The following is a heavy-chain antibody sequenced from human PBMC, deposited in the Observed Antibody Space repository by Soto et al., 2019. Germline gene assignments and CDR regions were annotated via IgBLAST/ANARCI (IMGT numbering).Heavy chain of an antibody. Sequence: PSETLSLTSTVSDGSIRSSSYYWGWIRQPPGKGLEWIGYIYYSGSTNYNPSLKSRVTISVDTSKNQFSLKLSSVTAADTAVYYCARGRGELWFGELLNWFDPWGQGTLVTVSS. V-gene: IGHV4-61*05. J-gene: IGHJ5*02. CDR2: IYYSGST. D-gene: IGHD3-10*01. CDR1: DGSIRSSSYY. CDR3: ARGRGELWFGELLNWFDP.